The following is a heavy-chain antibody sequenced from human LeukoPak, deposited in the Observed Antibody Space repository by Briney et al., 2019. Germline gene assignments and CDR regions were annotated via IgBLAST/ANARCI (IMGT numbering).Heavy chain of an antibody. CDR2: ISGSGSST. D-gene: IGHD2-21*02. CDR1: GYTLTELS. Sequence: GASVKVSCKVSGYTLTELSMHWVRQAPGKGLEWVAAISGSGSSTYYADSVKGRFTISRDNSKNTLYLQMNSLRVEDTAIYYCAKSPGLVVSTATHDNWGQGTLVTVSS. V-gene: IGHV3-23*01. CDR3: AKSPGLVVSTATHDN. J-gene: IGHJ4*02.